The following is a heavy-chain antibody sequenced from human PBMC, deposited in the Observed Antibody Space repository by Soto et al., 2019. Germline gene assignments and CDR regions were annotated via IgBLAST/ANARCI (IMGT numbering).Heavy chain of an antibody. CDR3: AKDRLGYCSGGSCYMGY. V-gene: IGHV3-30*18. CDR1: GFTFSSYG. CDR2: ISYDGSNK. Sequence: GSLRLSCAASGFTFSSYGMHWVRQAPGKGLEWVAVISYDGSNKYYADSVKGRFTISRDNSKNTLYLQMNSLRAEDTAVYYCAKDRLGYCSGGSCYMGYWGQGTLVTVSS. D-gene: IGHD2-15*01. J-gene: IGHJ4*02.